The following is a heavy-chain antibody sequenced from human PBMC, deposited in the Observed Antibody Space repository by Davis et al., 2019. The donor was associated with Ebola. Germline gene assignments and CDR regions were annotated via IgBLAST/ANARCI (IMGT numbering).Heavy chain of an antibody. CDR1: GFTFSDYY. CDR3: ARDIYSSGWYDY. J-gene: IGHJ4*02. Sequence: GESLKISCAASGFTFSDYYMSWIRQAPGKGLEWVSYISSSGSTIYYADSVKGRFTISRDNAKNSLYLQMNSLRAEDTAVYYCARDIYSSGWYDYWGQGTLVTVSS. V-gene: IGHV3-11*01. D-gene: IGHD6-19*01. CDR2: ISSSGSTI.